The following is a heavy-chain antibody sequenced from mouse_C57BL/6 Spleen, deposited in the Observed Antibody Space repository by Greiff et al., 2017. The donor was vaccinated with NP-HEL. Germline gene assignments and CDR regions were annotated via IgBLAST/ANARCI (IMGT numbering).Heavy chain of an antibody. CDR3: ARNYDYLYAMDY. J-gene: IGHJ4*01. D-gene: IGHD2-4*01. CDR2: ISSGSSTI. V-gene: IGHV5-17*01. Sequence: EVRRVESGGGLVKPGGSLKLSCAASGFTFSDYGMHWVRQAPEKGLEWVAYISSGSSTIYYADTVKGRFTISRDNAKNTLFLQMTSLRSEDTAMYYCARNYDYLYAMDYWGQGTSVTVSS. CDR1: GFTFSDYG.